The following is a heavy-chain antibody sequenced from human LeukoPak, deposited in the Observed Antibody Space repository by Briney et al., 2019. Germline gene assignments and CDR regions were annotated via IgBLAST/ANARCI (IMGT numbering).Heavy chain of an antibody. CDR3: ARDLYYYDSTPMAS. CDR1: GFTFSTYA. CDR2: ISTSGDRT. Sequence: GGSLRLSCAASGFTFSTYAMTWVRQAPGKGLEWVSGISTSGDRTYYADSVKGRFTISRDNAKNSLYLQMNSLRAEDTAVYYCARDLYYYDSTPMASWGQGTLVTVSS. J-gene: IGHJ5*02. D-gene: IGHD3-22*01. V-gene: IGHV3-21*01.